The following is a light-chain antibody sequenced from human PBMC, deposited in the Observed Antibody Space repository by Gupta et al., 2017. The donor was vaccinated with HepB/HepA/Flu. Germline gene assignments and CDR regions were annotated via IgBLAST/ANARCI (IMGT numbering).Light chain of an antibody. Sequence: QSALTQPASASGSPGQSITISCTGTSSDVGSYNLVSWYQQHPGKAPKLMIYEVSKRPSGVSNRFSGSKSGNTASLTISGLQAEDEADYYCCSYAGSSTFWVFGGGTKLTVL. V-gene: IGLV2-23*02. J-gene: IGLJ3*02. CDR3: CSYAGSSTFWV. CDR2: EVS. CDR1: SSDVGSYNL.